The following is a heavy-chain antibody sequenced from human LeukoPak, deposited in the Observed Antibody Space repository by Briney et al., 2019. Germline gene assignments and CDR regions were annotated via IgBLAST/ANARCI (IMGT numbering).Heavy chain of an antibody. CDR2: IYSGAGT. CDR1: GFTVSSHY. V-gene: IGHV3-66*02. Sequence: GGSLRLSCAASGFTVSSHYMSWVRQAPGKGLEWVSVIYSGAGTSYADSVQGRFTISRDNPKNTLYLQMNSLRVEDTAVYYCARDRGFSSSWRLFVYXGQGXXVTV. CDR3: ARDRGFSSSWRLFVY. J-gene: IGHJ4*02. D-gene: IGHD6-13*01.